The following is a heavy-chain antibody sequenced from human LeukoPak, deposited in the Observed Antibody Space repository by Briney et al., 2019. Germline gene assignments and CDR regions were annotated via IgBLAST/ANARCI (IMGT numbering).Heavy chain of an antibody. CDR3: ASQSNYAYS. J-gene: IGHJ4*02. D-gene: IGHD4-11*01. CDR2: INSDGSTT. CDR1: GFTFSSYW. V-gene: IGHV3-74*01. Sequence: PGGSLRLSCAASGFTFSSYWMHWVRQAPGKGLVWASRINSDGSTTVYADSVKGRFTISRDNAKNTLYLLMNSLRAEDTAVYYCASQSNYAYSWGQGTLVTVSS.